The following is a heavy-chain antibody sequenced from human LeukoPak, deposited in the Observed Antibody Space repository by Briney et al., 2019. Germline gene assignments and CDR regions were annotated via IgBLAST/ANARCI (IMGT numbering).Heavy chain of an antibody. V-gene: IGHV1-2*06. CDR3: AREDIVATTIDY. D-gene: IGHD5-12*01. Sequence: ASVKVSCKASGYTFIGYYMHWVRQAPGQGLEWMGRINLKSGSTNYAQKFQGRVTMTRDTSISTAYMEMTRLRYDDTAVFYCAREDIVATTIDYWGQGTLVTVSS. CDR2: INLKSGST. J-gene: IGHJ4*02. CDR1: GYTFIGYY.